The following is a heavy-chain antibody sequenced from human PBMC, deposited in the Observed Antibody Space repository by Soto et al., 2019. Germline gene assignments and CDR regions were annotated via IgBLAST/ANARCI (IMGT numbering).Heavy chain of an antibody. CDR2: INHSGST. V-gene: IGHV4-34*01. CDR3: ALAGSDYYYYGMDV. J-gene: IGHJ6*02. CDR1: GGSFSGYY. D-gene: IGHD6-19*01. Sequence: QAQLQQWGAGLLKPSETLSLTCAVYGGSFSGYYWSWIRQPPGKGLEWIGEINHSGSTNYNPSLKSRVTVSVDTSKNQFSLKLSSVTAADTAVYYCALAGSDYYYYGMDVWGQGTTVTVSS.